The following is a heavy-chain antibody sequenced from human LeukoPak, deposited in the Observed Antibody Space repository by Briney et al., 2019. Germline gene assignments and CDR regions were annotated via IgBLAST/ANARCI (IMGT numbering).Heavy chain of an antibody. D-gene: IGHD6-13*01. V-gene: IGHV4-4*02. J-gene: IGHJ6*02. CDR3: ARQQDYYYGMDV. Sequence: PSGTLSLTCGVSGGSITNTNYWTWVRQPPGKGLEWIGEVNLQGSTNYNPSLMGRVAISVDTSENHISLQLTSVTAADTAVYYCARQQDYYYGMDVWGQGTTVTVSS. CDR2: VNLQGST. CDR1: GGSITNTNY.